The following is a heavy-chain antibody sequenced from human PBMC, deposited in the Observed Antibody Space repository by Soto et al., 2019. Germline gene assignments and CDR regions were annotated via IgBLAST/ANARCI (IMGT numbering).Heavy chain of an antibody. V-gene: IGHV3-30*18. Sequence: PXGSLRLSCAASGFTFSSYGMHRVRQAPGKGLEWVAVISYDGSNKYYADSVKGRFTISRDNSKNTLYLQMNSLRAEDTAVYYCAKDLGSSWYLDYWGQGTLVTVSS. CDR3: AKDLGSSWYLDY. J-gene: IGHJ4*02. D-gene: IGHD6-13*01. CDR1: GFTFSSYG. CDR2: ISYDGSNK.